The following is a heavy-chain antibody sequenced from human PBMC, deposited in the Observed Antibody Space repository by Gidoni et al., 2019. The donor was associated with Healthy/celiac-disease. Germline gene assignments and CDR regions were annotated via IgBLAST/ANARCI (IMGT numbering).Heavy chain of an antibody. CDR1: GGSFSGYY. D-gene: IGHD4-17*01. CDR3: ARGMLLIVPTVTAPGYYGMDV. Sequence: QVQLQQWGAGLLKPSETLSLTCAVYGGSFSGYYWSWIRQPPGKGLEWIGEINHSGSTNYNPSLKSRVTISVDTSKNQFSLKLSSVTAADTAVYYCARGMLLIVPTVTAPGYYGMDVWGQGTTVTVSS. V-gene: IGHV4-34*01. J-gene: IGHJ6*02. CDR2: INHSGST.